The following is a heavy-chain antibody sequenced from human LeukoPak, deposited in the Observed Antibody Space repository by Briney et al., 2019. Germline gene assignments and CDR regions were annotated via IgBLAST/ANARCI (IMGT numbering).Heavy chain of an antibody. CDR2: IWYDGKNK. CDR1: GFTFDSYG. Sequence: GGSLRLSCVASGFTFDSYGMHWVRQAPGKGLEWVAVIWYDGKNKYYADSVEGRFTISRDNSKNTVYLQMNSLRAEDTAVYYCAKGMRMSGWYYFDCWGQGTLVTVSS. V-gene: IGHV3-33*06. CDR3: AKGMRMSGWYYFDC. D-gene: IGHD6-19*01. J-gene: IGHJ4*02.